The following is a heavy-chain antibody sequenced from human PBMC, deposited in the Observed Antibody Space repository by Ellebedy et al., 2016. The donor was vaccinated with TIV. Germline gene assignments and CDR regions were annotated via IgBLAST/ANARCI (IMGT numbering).Heavy chain of an antibody. V-gene: IGHV5-51*01. CDR2: IYPGDSDT. Sequence: GGSLTLSXKGSGYSFTSYWIGWVRKLPGKGLESLAIIYPGDSDTTYSPSFQGQVTISADKSISIAYLQWSGLKDSDTAMYYCARAGWELPINWFDPWGQGTLVTVSS. D-gene: IGHD1-26*01. CDR3: ARAGWELPINWFDP. CDR1: GYSFTSYW. J-gene: IGHJ5*02.